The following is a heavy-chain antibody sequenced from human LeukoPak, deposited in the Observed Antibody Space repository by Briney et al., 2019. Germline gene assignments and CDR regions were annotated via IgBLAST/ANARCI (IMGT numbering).Heavy chain of an antibody. CDR2: MSPNSGNT. CDR1: EYTFISYD. V-gene: IGHV1-8*01. Sequence: ASVKVSCKASEYTFISYDINWVRQATGQGPEWMGWMSPNSGNTGYAQKFQGRVTMTRDTSISTAYMELSGLISEDTAVYYCARGPPNWGYDYWGQGTLVTVSS. J-gene: IGHJ4*02. CDR3: ARGPPNWGYDY. D-gene: IGHD7-27*01.